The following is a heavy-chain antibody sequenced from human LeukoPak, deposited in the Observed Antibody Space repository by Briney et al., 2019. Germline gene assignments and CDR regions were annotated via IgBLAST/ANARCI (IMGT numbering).Heavy chain of an antibody. CDR3: ARGGGHCSGGNCYSLWFDP. J-gene: IGHJ5*02. CDR1: GGSIGSGDYY. D-gene: IGHD2-15*01. CDR2: IHYSGST. V-gene: IGHV4-30-4*01. Sequence: SQTLSLTCTVSGGSIGSGDYYWSWIRQPPGKGLEWIGYIHYSGSTYYGPFLKSRVTMSVDTSQNQFSLKLSSVTAADTAVYYCARGGGHCSGGNCYSLWFDPWGQGTLVTVSS.